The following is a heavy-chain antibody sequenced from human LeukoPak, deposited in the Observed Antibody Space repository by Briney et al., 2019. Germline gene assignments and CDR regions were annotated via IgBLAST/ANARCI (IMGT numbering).Heavy chain of an antibody. V-gene: IGHV4-34*01. CDR2: INHSGST. CDR3: ARAYYDFWSGYPDY. D-gene: IGHD3-3*01. J-gene: IGHJ4*02. Sequence: PSETLSLTCAVCGGSFSGYYWSWIRQPPGKGLEWIGEINHSGSTNYNPSLKSRVTISVDTSKNQFSLKLSSVTAADTAVYYCARAYYDFWSGYPDYWGQGTLVTVSS. CDR1: GGSFSGYY.